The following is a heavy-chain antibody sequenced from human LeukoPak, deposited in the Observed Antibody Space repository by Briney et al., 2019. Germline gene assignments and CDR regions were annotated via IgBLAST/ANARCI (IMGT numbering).Heavy chain of an antibody. J-gene: IGHJ4*02. CDR1: GYSFTTYW. CDR2: IYPGDSDT. Sequence: GESLKISCKGSGYSFTTYWIGWVRQMPGRGLEWMGIIYPGDSDTRYSPSFQGQVTISADKSISTAYLQWSSLKASDTAMYYCARRRANWGYYFDYWGQGTLVTVSS. D-gene: IGHD7-27*01. CDR3: ARRRANWGYYFDY. V-gene: IGHV5-51*01.